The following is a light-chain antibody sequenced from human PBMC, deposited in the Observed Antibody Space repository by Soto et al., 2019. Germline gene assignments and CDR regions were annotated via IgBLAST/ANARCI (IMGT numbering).Light chain of an antibody. J-gene: IGKJ4*01. CDR2: DAS. CDR3: QQCSWHPFTVT. CDR1: QSVSSN. Sequence: EIVMTQSPATLSVSPGERATLSCRASQSVSSNLAWYQQKPGQAPRLLSYDASTRATGIPARFSGSGSGTEYTLTICSLQSEDSAVYYCQQCSWHPFTVTFGGGTKVEIK. V-gene: IGKV3-15*01.